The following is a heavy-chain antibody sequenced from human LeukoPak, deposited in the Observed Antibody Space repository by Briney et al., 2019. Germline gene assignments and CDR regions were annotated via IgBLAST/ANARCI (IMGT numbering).Heavy chain of an antibody. D-gene: IGHD2-2*01. CDR2: INPNSGGT. Sequence: GASVKVSCKASGYTFTGYYMHWVRQAPGQGLEWMGWINPNSGGTNYARKLQGRVTMTTDTSTSTAYMELRSLRSDGTAVYYCARGFPYCSSTSCYQPSYYYGMDVWGQGTTVTVSS. CDR1: GYTFTGYY. V-gene: IGHV1-2*02. CDR3: ARGFPYCSSTSCYQPSYYYGMDV. J-gene: IGHJ6*02.